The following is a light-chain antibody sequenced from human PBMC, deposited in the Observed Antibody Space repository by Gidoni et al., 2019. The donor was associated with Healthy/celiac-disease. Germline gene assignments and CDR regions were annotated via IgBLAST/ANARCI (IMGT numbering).Light chain of an antibody. Sequence: EIVLTQSPGTLSLSPGERATLSCRASQSVSSSYLAWYQQKPGQAPRLLIYGASSRATGIPDRFSGSGSGTDFTLTISRLESEDFAVYYCQQYGRTFXXXTKLEIK. J-gene: IGKJ2*01. CDR2: GAS. CDR3: QQYGRT. V-gene: IGKV3-20*01. CDR1: QSVSSSY.